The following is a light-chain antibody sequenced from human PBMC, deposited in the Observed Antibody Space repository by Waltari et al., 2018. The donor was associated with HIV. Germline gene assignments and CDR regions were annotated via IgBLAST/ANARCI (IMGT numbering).Light chain of an antibody. CDR2: DVS. V-gene: IGLV2-11*01. CDR3: CSDAGSSTYV. CDR1: SSDVGGYNY. J-gene: IGLJ1*01. Sequence: QSALTQPRSVSGSPGQSVTISCTGTSSDVGGYNYVSWYQQHPGKAPKLMIYDVSKRRTGVPDRFSGSKSGNTASLTISGLQAEDEADYYCCSDAGSSTYVFGTGTKVTVL.